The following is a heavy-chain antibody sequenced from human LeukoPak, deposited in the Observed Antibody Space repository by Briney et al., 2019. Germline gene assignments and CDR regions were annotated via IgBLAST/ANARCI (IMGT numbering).Heavy chain of an antibody. J-gene: IGHJ4*02. V-gene: IGHV1-18*01. CDR1: GYTFTSYG. CDR3: ARDLCSSTSCYTGYFDY. D-gene: IGHD2-2*02. Sequence: ASVKVSCKASGYTFTSYGISWVRQAPGQGLEWMGWISAYNGNTNYAQKLQGRVTMTTDTSTSTAYMELRSLRSDDTAAYYCARDLCSSTSCYTGYFDYWGQGTLVTVSS. CDR2: ISAYNGNT.